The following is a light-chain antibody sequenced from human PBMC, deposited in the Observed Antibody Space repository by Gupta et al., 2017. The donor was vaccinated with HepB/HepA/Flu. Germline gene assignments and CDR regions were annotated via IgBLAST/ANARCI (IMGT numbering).Light chain of an antibody. Sequence: EIVLTQSPATLSLSPGERATLSCRASQSVRSYLAWYQQRPGQAPRLLIYDASNRDTGIPARFSGSGYGKDLTLTISSREQEDFAVYYCQQPRNWPLLTFGGGTKVEIK. V-gene: IGKV3-11*01. J-gene: IGKJ4*01. CDR2: DAS. CDR1: QSVRSY. CDR3: QQPRNWPLLT.